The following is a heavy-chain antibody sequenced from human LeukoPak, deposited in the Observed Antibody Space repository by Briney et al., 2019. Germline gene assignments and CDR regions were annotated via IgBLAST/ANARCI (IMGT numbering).Heavy chain of an antibody. J-gene: IGHJ4*02. CDR2: ISGSGGST. CDR3: AKDLPDYGDYIEGY. CDR1: GFTFSSFA. V-gene: IGHV3-23*01. Sequence: GGSLRLSCAASGFTFSSFAMSWVRQARGMGLEWVSTISGSGGSTNYADSVKGRFTFSRDNSKNTLYLQMNSLRAEDTAVYYCAKDLPDYGDYIEGYWGQGTLVTVSS. D-gene: IGHD4-17*01.